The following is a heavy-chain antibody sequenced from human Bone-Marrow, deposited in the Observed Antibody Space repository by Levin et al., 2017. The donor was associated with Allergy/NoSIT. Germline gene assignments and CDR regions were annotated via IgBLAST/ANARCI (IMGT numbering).Heavy chain of an antibody. CDR3: ARDRDISFPDI. CDR2: INHGGGT. CDR1: GGSLSGYY. V-gene: IGHV4-34*01. D-gene: IGHD5-12*01. J-gene: IGHJ3*02. Sequence: PSETLSLTCGVYGGSLSGYYWSWIRQPPGKGLEWIGEINHGGGTNYNPSLKSRVTISVDTSKNQFSLELSSVTAADTAVYYCARDRDISFPDIWGQGTMVTVSS.